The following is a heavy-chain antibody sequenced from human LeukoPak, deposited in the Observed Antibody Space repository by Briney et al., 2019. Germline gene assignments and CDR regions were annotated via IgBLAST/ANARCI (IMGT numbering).Heavy chain of an antibody. CDR3: ARQASRRFDP. CDR1: GDSFSNNGVA. Sequence: ASQTLSLTCALSGDSFSNNGVAWNWLRRSPSRGLEWLGRTYYTSKWNNDYAVSVQSRIAVDPDTSKNQFSLHLSSVTPEDTAVYYCARQASRRFDPWGQGTLVTVSS. CDR2: TYYTSKWNN. J-gene: IGHJ5*02. V-gene: IGHV6-1*01.